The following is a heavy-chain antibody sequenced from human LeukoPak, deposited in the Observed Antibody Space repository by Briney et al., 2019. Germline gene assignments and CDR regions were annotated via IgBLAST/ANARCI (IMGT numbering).Heavy chain of an antibody. J-gene: IGHJ4*02. CDR2: ISSSGSTI. Sequence: GGSLRLSCAASGFTFSSDAMSWVRQAPGKGVEWVSYISSSGSTIYYADSVKGRFTISRDNAKNSLYLQMNSLRAEDTAVYYCARGYSYGYFSYFDYWGQGTLVTVSS. CDR1: GFTFSSDA. D-gene: IGHD5-18*01. CDR3: ARGYSYGYFSYFDY. V-gene: IGHV3-48*04.